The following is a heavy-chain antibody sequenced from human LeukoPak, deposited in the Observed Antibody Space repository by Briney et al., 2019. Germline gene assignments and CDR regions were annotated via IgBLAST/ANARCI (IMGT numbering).Heavy chain of an antibody. CDR2: IRSKAYGGTT. J-gene: IGHJ6*03. V-gene: IGHV3-49*04. D-gene: IGHD3-3*01. CDR3: TRTETASYYDFWSGSYYYYYMDV. CDR1: GFTFGDYA. Sequence: SGGSLRLSCTASGFTFGDYAMSWVRQAPGKGLEWVGFIRSKAYGGTTEYAASVKGRFTISRDDSKSIAYLQMNSLKTEDTAVYYCTRTETASYYDFWSGSYYYYYMDVWGKGTTVTVSS.